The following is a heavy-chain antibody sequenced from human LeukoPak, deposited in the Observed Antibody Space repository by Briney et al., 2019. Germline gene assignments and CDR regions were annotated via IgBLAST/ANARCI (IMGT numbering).Heavy chain of an antibody. CDR1: GYTFTSYD. CDR3: ARGQGDSSSWPYYYYYYMDV. CDR2: MNPNSGNT. V-gene: IGHV1-8*03. Sequence: GASVKVSCKAFGYTFTSYDINWVRQATGQGLEWMGWMNPNSGNTGYAQKFQGRVTITRNTSISTAYMELSSLRSEDTAVYYCARGQGDSSSWPYYYYYYMDVWGKGTTVTVSS. J-gene: IGHJ6*03. D-gene: IGHD6-13*01.